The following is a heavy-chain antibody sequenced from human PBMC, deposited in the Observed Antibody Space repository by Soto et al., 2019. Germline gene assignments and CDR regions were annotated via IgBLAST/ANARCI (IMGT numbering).Heavy chain of an antibody. CDR2: ISYDGSNK. D-gene: IGHD6-6*01. V-gene: IGHV3-30*18. CDR1: GFTFSSYG. Sequence: QVQLVESGGGVVQPGRSLRLSCAASGFTFSSYGMHWVRQAPGKGLEWVAVISYDGSNKYYADSVKGRFTISRDNSKNTLYLQMNSLRAEDTAVYYCAKDTIVARGLDYWGQGTLVTVSS. J-gene: IGHJ4*02. CDR3: AKDTIVARGLDY.